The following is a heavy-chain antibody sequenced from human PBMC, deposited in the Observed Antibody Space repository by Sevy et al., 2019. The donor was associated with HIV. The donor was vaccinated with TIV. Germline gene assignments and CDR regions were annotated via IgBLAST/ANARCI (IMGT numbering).Heavy chain of an antibody. CDR3: ARDARRGLYYYGSGSHYFDY. J-gene: IGHJ4*02. D-gene: IGHD3-10*01. Sequence: ASVKVSCKASGYTFTGYYMHWVRQAPGQGLEWMGRINPNSGGTNYAQKFQGRVTMTRDTSISTAYMELSRLRSDDTAVYYCARDARRGLYYYGSGSHYFDYWGQGTLVTVSS. CDR2: INPNSGGT. CDR1: GYTFTGYY. V-gene: IGHV1-2*06.